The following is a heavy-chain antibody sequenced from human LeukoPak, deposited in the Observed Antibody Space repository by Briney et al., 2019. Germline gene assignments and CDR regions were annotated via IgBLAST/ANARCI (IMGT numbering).Heavy chain of an antibody. J-gene: IGHJ6*03. D-gene: IGHD3-10*01. CDR1: GFSFSQYW. Sequence: GGSLRLSRAASGFSFSQYWMSWVRQAPGKGLEWVANIKHDGSEKQDGSEKNYVDSVKGRFTISRDNAKNSLYLQMSSLRAEDTAVYYCARSGRGVDSFYFYMDVWGKGTTVTVSS. CDR3: ARSGRGVDSFYFYMDV. CDR2: IKHDGSEKQDGSEK. V-gene: IGHV3-7*01.